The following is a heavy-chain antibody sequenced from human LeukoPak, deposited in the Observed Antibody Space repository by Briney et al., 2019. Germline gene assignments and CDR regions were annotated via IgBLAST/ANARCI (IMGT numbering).Heavy chain of an antibody. Sequence: RASVKVSCKASGYTFTGYYMHWVRQAPGQGLEWMGWINPNSGGTNYAQKFQGRVTMTRDTSISTAYMELSSLRSEDTAVYYCARGRASSSPFDYWGQGTLVTVSS. CDR3: ARGRASSSPFDY. V-gene: IGHV1-2*02. D-gene: IGHD6-6*01. J-gene: IGHJ4*02. CDR1: GYTFTGYY. CDR2: INPNSGGT.